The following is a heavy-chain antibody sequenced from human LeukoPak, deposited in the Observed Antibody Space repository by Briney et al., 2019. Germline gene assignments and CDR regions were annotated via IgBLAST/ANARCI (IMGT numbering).Heavy chain of an antibody. D-gene: IGHD3-3*01. V-gene: IGHV3-33*01. J-gene: IGHJ4*02. CDR2: IWYDGSNK. CDR3: ARPYYDFWSGYYQSYYFDY. CDR1: GFSFSTNG. Sequence: GGSLRLSCAASGFSFSTNGMHWVRQAPGKGLEWVAVIWYDGSNKYYVDSVKGRFTISRDNSKNTLYLQMNSLRAEDTAVYYCARPYYDFWSGYYQSYYFDYWGQGTLVTVSS.